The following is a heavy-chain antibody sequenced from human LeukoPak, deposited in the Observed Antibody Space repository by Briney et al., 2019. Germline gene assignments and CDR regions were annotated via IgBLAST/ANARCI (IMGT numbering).Heavy chain of an antibody. J-gene: IGHJ3*02. CDR2: ISAYNGNT. D-gene: IGHD3-16*01. V-gene: IGHV1-18*01. CDR1: GYTFTSYG. Sequence: ASVKVSCKASGYTFTSYGISWVRQAPGQGLELMGWISAYNGNTNYAQKLHGRVTMTTDTSTSKAYMELRSLRSDDTAVSYCARDGRLDAFDIWGQGTMVTVFS. CDR3: ARDGRLDAFDI.